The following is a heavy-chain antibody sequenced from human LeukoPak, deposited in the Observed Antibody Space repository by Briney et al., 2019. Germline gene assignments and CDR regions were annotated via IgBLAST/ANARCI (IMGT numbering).Heavy chain of an antibody. CDR3: ARVSPIVVVPAAPWVWLPGDI. Sequence: GASVKVSCKASGYTFTSYYMHWVRQAPGQGLEWMGIINPSGGSTSYAQKFQGRVTMTRDTSTSTVYMELSSLRSEDTAVYYCARVSPIVVVPAAPWVWLPGDIWGQETMVTVSS. J-gene: IGHJ3*02. CDR1: GYTFTSYY. D-gene: IGHD2-2*01. CDR2: INPSGGST. V-gene: IGHV1-46*01.